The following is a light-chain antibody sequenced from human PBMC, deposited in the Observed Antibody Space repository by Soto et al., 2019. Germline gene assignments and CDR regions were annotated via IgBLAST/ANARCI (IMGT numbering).Light chain of an antibody. J-gene: IGLJ1*01. CDR2: EAS. CDR1: GSDVGNYKY. CDR3: SSYTSISSLGV. Sequence: QSVLTQPASVSGAPGQSITISCTGTGSDVGNYKYVSWYQQHPGKAPKLLIVEASNRPSGVSDRFSGSKSGNTASLTISGLQAEDEADYYCSSYTSISSLGVFGTGTKVTVL. V-gene: IGLV2-14*01.